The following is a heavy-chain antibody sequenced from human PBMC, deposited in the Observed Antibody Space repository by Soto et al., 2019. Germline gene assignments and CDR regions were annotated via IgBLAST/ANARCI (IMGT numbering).Heavy chain of an antibody. D-gene: IGHD6-19*01. CDR3: ASPGYSSGWYNY. CDR1: GFPFSSYG. V-gene: IGHV3-30*03. Sequence: GGSLRLSCAASGFPFSSYGMHWVRQAPGKGLEWVAVISYDGSNKYYADSVKGRFTISRDNSKNTLYLQMNSLRAEDTAVYYCASPGYSSGWYNYWGQGTLVTVSS. CDR2: ISYDGSNK. J-gene: IGHJ4*02.